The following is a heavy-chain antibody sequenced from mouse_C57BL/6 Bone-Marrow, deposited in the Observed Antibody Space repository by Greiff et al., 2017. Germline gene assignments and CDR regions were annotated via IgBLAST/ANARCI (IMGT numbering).Heavy chain of an antibody. CDR3: ARARHFDY. CDR1: GYTFTSYW. Sequence: QVQLQQSGAELAKPGASVKLSCKASGYTFTSYWMHWVNQRPGQGLEWIGYINPSSGYTKYNQKFNDKATVTADKSSSTAYMQLSSLTYEDSAVYYCARARHFDYWGQGTTLTVSS. V-gene: IGHV1-7*01. J-gene: IGHJ2*01. CDR2: INPSSGYT.